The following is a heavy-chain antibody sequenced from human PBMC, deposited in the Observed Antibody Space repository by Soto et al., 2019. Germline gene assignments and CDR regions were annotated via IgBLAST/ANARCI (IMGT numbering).Heavy chain of an antibody. Sequence: GGSLRLSCAASGFTFSSYSMSWVRQAPGKGLEWVSAISGSGGSTYYADSVKGRFTIYRDNSKNTLYLQMNSLRAEDTAVYYCAKGGYCSGGSCYSFHAFDIWGQGTMVTVSS. D-gene: IGHD2-15*01. CDR2: ISGSGGST. V-gene: IGHV3-23*01. J-gene: IGHJ3*02. CDR3: AKGGYCSGGSCYSFHAFDI. CDR1: GFTFSSYS.